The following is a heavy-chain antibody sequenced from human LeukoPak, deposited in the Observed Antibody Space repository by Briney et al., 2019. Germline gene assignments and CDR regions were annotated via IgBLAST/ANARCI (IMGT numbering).Heavy chain of an antibody. CDR1: GGSISSSNYY. J-gene: IGHJ4*02. Sequence: PSETLSLTCTVSGGSISSSNYYWGWIRQPPGKGLEWIGSIFYSGSTYYNPSLKSRVTISADTFKNQFSLKLDSVTAADTAVYYCARLQYRGYSYGLIDFWGQGALVTVSP. D-gene: IGHD5-18*01. CDR2: IFYSGST. CDR3: ARLQYRGYSYGLIDF. V-gene: IGHV4-39*01.